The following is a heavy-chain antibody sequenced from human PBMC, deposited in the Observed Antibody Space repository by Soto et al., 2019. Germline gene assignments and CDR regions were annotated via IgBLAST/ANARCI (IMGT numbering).Heavy chain of an antibody. V-gene: IGHV3-33*01. CDR1: GFTFSSYG. Sequence: QVQLVESGGGVGQPGRSLRLSCAASGFTFSSYGMHWVLQAPGKGLERVAGIWYDGSNKYSADAVKGRCTISRDNSKNTLYLQMNSLRAEDTAVYYCARDDSPYSGYARDFDYWGQGTLVTVSA. J-gene: IGHJ4*02. CDR3: ARDDSPYSGYARDFDY. D-gene: IGHD5-12*01. CDR2: IWYDGSNK.